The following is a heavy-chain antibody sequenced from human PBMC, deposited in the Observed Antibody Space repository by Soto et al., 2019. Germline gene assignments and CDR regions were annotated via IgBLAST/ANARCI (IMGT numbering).Heavy chain of an antibody. D-gene: IGHD2-2*02. CDR1: AYSFSTYD. CDR3: ARPYCDSTSCYTDWFDP. Sequence: QVQLVQSGAEVKKPGASVKVSCKASAYSFSTYDINWVRQAAGQGLEWMGWVNPKSGNTHYAQRFRGRVTMTSTPSISTAYMEMSALTPEDTAVSYCARPYCDSTSCYTDWFDPWGQGTLVTFSS. CDR2: VNPKSGNT. J-gene: IGHJ5*01. V-gene: IGHV1-8*01.